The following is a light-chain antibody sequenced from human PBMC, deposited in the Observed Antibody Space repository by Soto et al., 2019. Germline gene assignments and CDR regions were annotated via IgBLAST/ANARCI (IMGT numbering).Light chain of an antibody. CDR2: GNS. V-gene: IGLV1-40*01. CDR3: QSYDSSLSGVV. Sequence: QLVLTQPPSVSGAPGQRVTLSCTGSSSNIGSGYDVHWYQQLPGTAPKLLIYGNSNRPSGVPDRFSGYKSGTSASLAITGLQAEDEADYNCQSYDSSLSGVVFGGGTKLTVL. J-gene: IGLJ2*01. CDR1: SSNIGSGYD.